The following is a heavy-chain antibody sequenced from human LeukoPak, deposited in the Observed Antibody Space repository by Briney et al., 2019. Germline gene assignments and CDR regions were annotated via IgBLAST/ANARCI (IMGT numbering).Heavy chain of an antibody. CDR1: GFTLSSYG. D-gene: IGHD3-22*01. CDR3: ARASRSGYPPFDY. Sequence: GGSLRLSCAASGFTLSSYGMHWVRQAPGKGLEWVAVIWYDGSNKYYADSVKGRFTISRDNSKNTLYLQMNSLRAEDTAVYYCARASRSGYPPFDYWGQGTLVTVSS. CDR2: IWYDGSNK. J-gene: IGHJ4*02. V-gene: IGHV3-33*01.